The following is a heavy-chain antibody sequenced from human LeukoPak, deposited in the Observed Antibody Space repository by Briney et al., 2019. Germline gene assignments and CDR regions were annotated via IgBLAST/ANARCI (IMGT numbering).Heavy chain of an antibody. CDR1: GGSISSYY. D-gene: IGHD2-21*02. Sequence: PSETLSLTCTVSGGSISSYYWSWIRQPPGKGLEWIGYIYNSGSTNYNPSLKCRVTISVDTSKNQFSLKLSSVTAADTAVYYCARRWSGGDYHFDYWGQGTLVTVSS. CDR2: IYNSGST. CDR3: ARRWSGGDYHFDY. J-gene: IGHJ4*02. V-gene: IGHV4-59*01.